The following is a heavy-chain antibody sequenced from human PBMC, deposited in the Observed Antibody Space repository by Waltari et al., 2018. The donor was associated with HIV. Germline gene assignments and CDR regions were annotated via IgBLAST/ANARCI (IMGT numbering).Heavy chain of an antibody. V-gene: IGHV4-39*01. D-gene: IGHD3-10*01. J-gene: IGHJ5*02. CDR2: IYYSGST. CDR1: GGSISSSSYY. Sequence: QLQLQESGPGLVKPSETLSLTCTVSGGSISSSSYYWGWIRQPPGKGLEWIGSIYYSGSTDYNPSLKSRVTISVDTSKNQFSLKLSSVTAADTAVYYCARPIPRGNWFDPWGQGTLVTVSS. CDR3: ARPIPRGNWFDP.